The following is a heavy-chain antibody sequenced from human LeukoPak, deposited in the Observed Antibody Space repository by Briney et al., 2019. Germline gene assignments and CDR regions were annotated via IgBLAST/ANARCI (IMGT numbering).Heavy chain of an antibody. CDR2: IYYSGST. V-gene: IGHV4-39*01. CDR1: GGSISSSSYY. Sequence: SETLSLTCTVSGGSISSSSYYWGWIRQPPGKGLEWIGSIYYSGSTYYNPSLKSRVTISVDTSKNQFSLKLSSVTATDTAVYYCARLLERHWGQGTLVIVSS. CDR3: ARLLERH. D-gene: IGHD1-1*01. J-gene: IGHJ1*01.